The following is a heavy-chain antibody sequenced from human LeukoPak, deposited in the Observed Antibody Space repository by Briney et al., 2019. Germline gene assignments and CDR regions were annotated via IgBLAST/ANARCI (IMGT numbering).Heavy chain of an antibody. D-gene: IGHD2-2*02. CDR2: ISSSSSYI. Sequence: GGSLRLSCAASGFTVSSNYMSWVRQAPGKGLEWVSSISSSSSYIYYADSVKGRFTISRDNAKNSLYLQMNSLRAEDTAVYYCARDGGYNYGMDVWGQGTTVTVSS. CDR3: ARDGGYNYGMDV. V-gene: IGHV3-21*01. CDR1: GFTVSSNY. J-gene: IGHJ6*02.